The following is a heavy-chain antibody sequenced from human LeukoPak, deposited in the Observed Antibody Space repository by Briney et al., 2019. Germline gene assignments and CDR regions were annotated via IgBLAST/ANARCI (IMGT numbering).Heavy chain of an antibody. V-gene: IGHV3-33*01. CDR3: ARGPSYYGSGSYFY. J-gene: IGHJ4*02. CDR2: VWYDGSNK. D-gene: IGHD3-10*01. CDR1: GFSFSTHA. Sequence: GTSLRLSCAASGFSFSTHATHWVRQAPGKGLEWVALVWYDGSNKYYTDSVKGRFTISRDNSKNTLHLQMNSLRADDTAVYYCARGPSYYGSGSYFYWGQGTLVTVSS.